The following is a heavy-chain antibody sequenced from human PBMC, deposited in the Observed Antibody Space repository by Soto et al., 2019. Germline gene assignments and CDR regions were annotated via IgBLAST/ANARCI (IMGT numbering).Heavy chain of an antibody. J-gene: IGHJ2*01. V-gene: IGHV3-23*01. CDR2: VDRSGSNT. CDR1: GFTFSSYA. D-gene: IGHD3-10*01. Sequence: EVQLLESGGDLVQPGGSLRLSCAASGFTFSSYAMSWVRQDPRKGLGWVSTVDRSGSNTYYTDSVKGRFTISRDNSKNTLFLQTNSLTAADTAVYYCSKIEEPTYGNWYFDLTGRGPLITVSS. CDR3: SKIEEPTYGNWYFDL.